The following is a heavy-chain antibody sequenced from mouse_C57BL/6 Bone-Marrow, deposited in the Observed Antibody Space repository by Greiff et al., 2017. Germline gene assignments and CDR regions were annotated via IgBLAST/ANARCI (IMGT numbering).Heavy chain of an antibody. CDR1: GYTFTSYW. CDR3: AWGSTVGTSDY. V-gene: IGHV1-55*01. D-gene: IGHD5-1*01. J-gene: IGHJ2*01. Sequence: VQLQQPGAELVKPGASVKMSCKASGYTFTSYWITWVKQRPGQGLEWIGDIYPGSGSTNYNEKFKSKATLTADTSSSTAYMQLSSLTSEASAVYSCAWGSTVGTSDYWGQGTTLTVSS. CDR2: IYPGSGST.